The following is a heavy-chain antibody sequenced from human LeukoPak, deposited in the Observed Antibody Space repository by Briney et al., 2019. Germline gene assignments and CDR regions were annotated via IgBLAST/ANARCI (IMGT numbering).Heavy chain of an antibody. D-gene: IGHD2-8*01. CDR1: GGSFSGYY. J-gene: IGHJ4*02. CDR3: ARGFCTDEICPVFTN. Sequence: SETLSLTCAVYGGSFSGYYWSWIRQPPGKGLEWIGEINHSGSTNYNPSLKSRVTISVDTSKNQFSLTLSSVTAADTAVYYCARGFCTDEICPVFTNWGQGTLVTVSS. V-gene: IGHV4-34*01. CDR2: INHSGST.